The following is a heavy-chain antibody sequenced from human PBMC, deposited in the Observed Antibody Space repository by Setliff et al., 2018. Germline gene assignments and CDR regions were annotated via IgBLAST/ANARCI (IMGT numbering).Heavy chain of an antibody. J-gene: IGHJ4*02. CDR3: RYWSGYYNNDY. D-gene: IGHD3-3*01. V-gene: IGHV4-34*01. Sequence: SETLSLTCAVYGGSFTNYYWGWIRQSPGKGLEWIGEINHSGSTNFNPSLKSRLTISVDASTNQFSLKLYSVTAADTAVYYCRYWSGYYNNDYWGQGTLVTVSS. CDR1: GGSFTNYY. CDR2: INHSGST.